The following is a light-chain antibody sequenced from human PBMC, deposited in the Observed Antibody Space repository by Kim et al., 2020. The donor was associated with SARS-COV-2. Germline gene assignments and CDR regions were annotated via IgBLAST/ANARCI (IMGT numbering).Light chain of an antibody. J-gene: IGLJ1*01. Sequence: ELTQPPSASGTPGQRVTNSCSGSSSNIGSNTVNWYQQLPGTAPKLLIYSNNQRPSGVPDRFSGSKSGTSASLAISGLQSEDEADYYCAAWDDSLNGSYVFGTGTKVTVL. CDR3: AAWDDSLNGSYV. CDR1: SSNIGSNT. V-gene: IGLV1-44*01. CDR2: SNN.